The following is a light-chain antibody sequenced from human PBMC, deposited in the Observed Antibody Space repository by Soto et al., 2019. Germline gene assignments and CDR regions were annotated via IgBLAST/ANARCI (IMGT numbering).Light chain of an antibody. Sequence: QSVLTQPRSVSGSPGQSLTISCTGTSSDVGGYNHVSWYQQYPGKVPKLMIYDVTNRPSGVPDRFSGSKSGNTASLIMSGLQAEDEADYYCCSHAGSYTYVFGTGTKLTVL. CDR1: SSDVGGYNH. CDR3: CSHAGSYTYV. J-gene: IGLJ1*01. CDR2: DVT. V-gene: IGLV2-11*01.